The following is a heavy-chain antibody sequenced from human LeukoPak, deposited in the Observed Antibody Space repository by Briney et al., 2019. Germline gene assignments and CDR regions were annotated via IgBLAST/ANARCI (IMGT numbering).Heavy chain of an antibody. D-gene: IGHD3-10*01. Sequence: SETLSLTCTVSAGSISSSTYYWGWIRQPPGKGLEWIGTIYFSGSTYYNPSLKSRITISVDTSKNQFSLKVSSVTAADTAVYYCARLSHYYGSGRIDYWGQGTLVTVSS. J-gene: IGHJ4*02. CDR3: ARLSHYYGSGRIDY. V-gene: IGHV4-39*01. CDR1: AGSISSSTYY. CDR2: IYFSGST.